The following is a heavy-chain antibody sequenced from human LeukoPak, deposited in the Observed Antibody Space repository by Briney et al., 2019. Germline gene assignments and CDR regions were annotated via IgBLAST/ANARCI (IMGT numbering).Heavy chain of an antibody. CDR3: AKDGEFNERGFLQN. CDR1: GFTFSNYA. V-gene: IGHV3-23*01. J-gene: IGHJ1*01. D-gene: IGHD3-10*01. Sequence: GGSLRLSCAASGFTFSNYAMAWVRQAPGKGLEWVSGIGGSGSSTHYSVSVKGQFTISRDNSKNTLYLQMNSLRAEDTAIYYCAKDGEFNERGFLQNWGQGALVTVSS. CDR2: IGGSGSST.